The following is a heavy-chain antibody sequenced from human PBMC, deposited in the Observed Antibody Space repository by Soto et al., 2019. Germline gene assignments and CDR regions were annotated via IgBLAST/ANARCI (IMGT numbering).Heavy chain of an antibody. V-gene: IGHV3-23*01. CDR2: ISGSGGST. CDR1: GFNFSSYA. Sequence: GGSLRLSCAASGFNFSSYAMSWVRQAPGKGLEWVSVISGSGGSTYYADSVKGRFTISRDNSKNTLYLQMNSLRAEDTAVYYCAKAAATKVFRDYYFDYWGQGTLVTVSS. J-gene: IGHJ4*02. CDR3: AKAAATKVFRDYYFDY. D-gene: IGHD3-10*02.